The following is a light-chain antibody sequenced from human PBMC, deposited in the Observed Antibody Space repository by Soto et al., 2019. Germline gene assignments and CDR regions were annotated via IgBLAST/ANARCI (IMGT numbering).Light chain of an antibody. CDR1: SSDVGSYNY. CDR3: GTWDTSLSAGV. Sequence: QSALTQPPSASGSPGQSVTISCTGTSSDVGSYNYVSWYQQHPGKAPKLIIYDNTKRPSGIPARFSGSRSGTSATLGITGLQTGDEADYYCGTWDTSLSAGVFGGGTKVTVL. V-gene: IGLV1-51*01. J-gene: IGLJ3*02. CDR2: DNT.